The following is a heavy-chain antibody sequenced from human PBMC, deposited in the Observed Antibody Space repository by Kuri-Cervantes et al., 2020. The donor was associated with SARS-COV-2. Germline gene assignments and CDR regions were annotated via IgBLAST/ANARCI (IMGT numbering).Heavy chain of an antibody. D-gene: IGHD6-13*01. CDR1: GFTFSNAW. CDR3: ARCHSSSWFDYFDY. V-gene: IGHV3-66*01. Sequence: GESLKISCAASGFTFSNAWMSWVRQAPGKVLEWVSVIYSGGSTYYADSVKGRFTISRDNSKNTLYLQMNSLRAEDTAVYYCARCHSSSWFDYFDYWGQGTLVTVSS. CDR2: IYSGGST. J-gene: IGHJ4*02.